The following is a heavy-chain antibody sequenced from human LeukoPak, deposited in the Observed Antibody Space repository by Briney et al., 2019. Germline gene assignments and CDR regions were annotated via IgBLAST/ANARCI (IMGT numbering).Heavy chain of an antibody. CDR1: GGSISNYY. CDR3: AREGLTP. V-gene: IGHV4-59*12. CDR2: IYHSGST. J-gene: IGHJ5*02. Sequence: PSETLSLTCTVSGGSISNYYWSWIRQPPGKGLEWIGYIYHSGSTYYNPSLKSRVTISVDRSKNQFSLKLSSVTAADTAVYYCAREGLTPWGQGTLVTVSS.